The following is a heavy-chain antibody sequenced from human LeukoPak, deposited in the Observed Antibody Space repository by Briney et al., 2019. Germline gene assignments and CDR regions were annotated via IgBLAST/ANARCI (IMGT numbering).Heavy chain of an antibody. Sequence: PGGSLRLSCLDSDLTFRDFWMAWVRQAPGKGLEWVANIKQDGSEKYYVDSVKGRFTISRDNAKNSLYLQMNSLRAEDTAVYYCARVVWQWLVHDAFDIWGQGTMVTVSS. D-gene: IGHD6-19*01. J-gene: IGHJ3*02. CDR1: DLTFRDFW. V-gene: IGHV3-7*02. CDR3: ARVVWQWLVHDAFDI. CDR2: IKQDGSEK.